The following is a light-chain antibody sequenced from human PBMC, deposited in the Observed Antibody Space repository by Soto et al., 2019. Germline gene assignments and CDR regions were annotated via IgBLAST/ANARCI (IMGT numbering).Light chain of an antibody. J-gene: IGLJ1*01. CDR3: SSYAGSSNV. Sequence: QSALTQPPSASGSPGQSVXIXCTGTSSDVGGYNYVSWYQQHPGKAPKLMIYEVNKRPSGVPDRFSGSKSGNTASLTVSGLQAEDEADYYCSSYAGSSNVFGTGTKLTVL. V-gene: IGLV2-8*01. CDR2: EVN. CDR1: SSDVGGYNY.